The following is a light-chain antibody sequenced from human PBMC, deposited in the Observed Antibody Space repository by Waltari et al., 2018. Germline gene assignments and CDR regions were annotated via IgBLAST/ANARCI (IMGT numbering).Light chain of an antibody. J-gene: IGLJ2*01. V-gene: IGLV2-11*01. CDR2: DVS. CDR3: CSYAGSYTL. CDR1: STDICGYNY. Sequence: QSALTQHRSVSGSPGNSVTIPCTGNSTDICGYNYASWYQQHPGKAPKLMIYDVSKRPSGVPDRFSGSKSGNTASLTISGLQAEDEADYYCCSYAGSYTLFGGGTKLTVL.